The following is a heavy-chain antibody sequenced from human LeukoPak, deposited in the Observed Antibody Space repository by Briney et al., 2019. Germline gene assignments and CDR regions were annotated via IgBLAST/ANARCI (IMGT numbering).Heavy chain of an antibody. CDR2: TKPDGSAE. CDR3: ARDGALNTNFDY. CDR1: GFTFRNYW. J-gene: IGHJ4*02. Sequence: GGSLRLSCAASGFTFRNYWVGWVRQAPGKGLEWVANTKPDGSAEYYADSVRGRFTTSRDNANNLLYLQMNRLRAEDTAVYYCARDGALNTNFDYWGQGTLVTVSS. V-gene: IGHV3-7*01. D-gene: IGHD4/OR15-4a*01.